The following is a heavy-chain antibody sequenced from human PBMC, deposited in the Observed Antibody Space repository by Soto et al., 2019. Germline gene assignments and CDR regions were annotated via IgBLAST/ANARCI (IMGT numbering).Heavy chain of an antibody. CDR2: IYSGGST. CDR3: AREGGGVYCSGGSCYGRYFDF. CDR1: GFTVSNNY. V-gene: IGHV3-53*01. Sequence: PGGSLRLSCVPSGFTVSNNYMSWVRQAPGKGMGWVSIIYSGGSTYYADSVQGRFTISRDNSKNTLFLQMSSLRAEDTAVYYCAREGGGVYCSGGSCYGRYFDFWGQGTRVTVSS. D-gene: IGHD2-15*01. J-gene: IGHJ4*02.